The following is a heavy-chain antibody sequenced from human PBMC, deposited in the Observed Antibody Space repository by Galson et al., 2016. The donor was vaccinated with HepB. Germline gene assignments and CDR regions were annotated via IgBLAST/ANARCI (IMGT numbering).Heavy chain of an antibody. J-gene: IGHJ6*02. Sequence: SETLSLTCTVSGDSTTNDYWSWIWIRQPPGKGLEWIGYVHFSGRTDYSPSLKSRVAISLDTSKDQFSLKVTSVTAADTAVYYCATEAGHLGDGQIDVWGQGTTVTVSS. CDR3: ATEAGHLGDGQIDV. V-gene: IGHV4-59*01. CDR2: VHFSGRT. CDR1: GDSTTNDY. D-gene: IGHD3-16*01.